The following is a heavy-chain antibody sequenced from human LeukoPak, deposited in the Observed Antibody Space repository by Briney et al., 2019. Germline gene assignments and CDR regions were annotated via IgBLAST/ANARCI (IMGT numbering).Heavy chain of an antibody. CDR1: GGSISSYY. Sequence: ETLSLTCTVSGGSISSYYWSWIRQPPGKGLEWIGYIYYSGSTNYNPSLKSRVTISIDTSKNQFSLKLTSVTAADTAVYYCARGTGGWYFDLWGRGTLVTVSS. J-gene: IGHJ2*01. D-gene: IGHD1/OR15-1a*01. CDR3: ARGTGGWYFDL. V-gene: IGHV4-59*01. CDR2: IYYSGST.